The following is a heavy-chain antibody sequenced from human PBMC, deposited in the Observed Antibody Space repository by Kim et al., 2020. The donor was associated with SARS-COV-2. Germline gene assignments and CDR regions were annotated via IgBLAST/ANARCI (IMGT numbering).Heavy chain of an antibody. J-gene: IGHJ4*02. CDR3: ASGDYYDSSDGFGY. Sequence: SVKVSCKASGGTFSSYAISWVRQAPGQGLEWMGGIIPIFGTANYAQKFQGRVTITADESTSTAYMELSSLRSEDTAVYYCASGDYYDSSDGFGYWGQGTLVTVSS. CDR2: IIPIFGTA. V-gene: IGHV1-69*13. CDR1: GGTFSSYA. D-gene: IGHD3-22*01.